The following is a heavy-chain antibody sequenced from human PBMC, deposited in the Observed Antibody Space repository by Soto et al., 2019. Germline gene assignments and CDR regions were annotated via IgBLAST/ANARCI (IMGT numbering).Heavy chain of an antibody. CDR2: VSGGSGVT. V-gene: IGHV3-23*01. Sequence: EVQLLESGGGLVQPGGSLRLSCAVSGFSFSTYGVTWVRQAPGKGLEWVSGVSGGSGVTHYADSVKGRFTNTGDNSKNTVYLHMNSLRVEYTAVYYCAKWNGYGDYWGQGTLVTVSS. J-gene: IGHJ4*02. CDR3: AKWNGYGDY. CDR1: GFSFSTYG. D-gene: IGHD1-1*01.